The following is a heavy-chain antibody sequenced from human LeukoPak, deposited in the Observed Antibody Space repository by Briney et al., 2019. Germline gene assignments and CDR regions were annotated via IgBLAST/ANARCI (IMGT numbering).Heavy chain of an antibody. CDR1: GFTFRSYS. D-gene: IGHD2-15*01. V-gene: IGHV3-21*01. CDR2: ISSSGSYI. CDR3: AREYCSGGTCLPPT. J-gene: IGHJ5*02. Sequence: GGSLRLSCAASGFTFRSYSMNWVRQAPGKGLEWVSLISSSGSYIYYAGSVKGRFTISRDNAKNSLYLQMNSLRAEDTAVYYRAREYCSGGTCLPPTWGQGTLVTVSS.